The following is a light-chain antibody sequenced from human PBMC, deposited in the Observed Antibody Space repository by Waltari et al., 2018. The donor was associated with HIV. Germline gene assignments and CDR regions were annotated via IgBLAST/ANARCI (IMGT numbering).Light chain of an antibody. CDR1: SSNIGGNY. J-gene: IGLJ2*01. CDR3: GSWDSSLSAVL. CDR2: ENY. V-gene: IGLV1-51*02. Sequence: QSVLTQPPSVSAAPGQKVTISCSGSSSNIGGNYVSWSQQFPGTAPKLLIYENYERPPGIPDRFSGSKYGTSATLGITGLQTGDEAHYFCGSWDSSLSAVLFGGGTKLTVL.